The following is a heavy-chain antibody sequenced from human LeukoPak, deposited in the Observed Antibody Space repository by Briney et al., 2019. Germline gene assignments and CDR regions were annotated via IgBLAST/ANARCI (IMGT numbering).Heavy chain of an antibody. V-gene: IGHV3-23*01. J-gene: IGHJ4*02. D-gene: IGHD1-1*01. CDR3: AKAPPYKKYFDY. Sequence: GGSLRLSCAASGFTFSSYGMSWVRQAPGKGLEWVSGISDSGGSTYYADSVKGRFTISRDNSKNTLYLQMNSLRAEDTAVYYCAKAPPYKKYFDYWGQGTPVTVSS. CDR1: GFTFSSYG. CDR2: ISDSGGST.